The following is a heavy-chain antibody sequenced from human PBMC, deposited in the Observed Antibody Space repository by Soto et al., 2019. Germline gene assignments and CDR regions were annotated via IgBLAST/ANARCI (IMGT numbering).Heavy chain of an antibody. Sequence: QVQLVQSGAEVKKPGSSVKVSCKASGGTFSSYAISWVRQAPGQGLEWMGGIIPIFGTANYAQKFQGRVTIAADESTRTAYRELSRLRSEDTAVYYCARGGVTTVVTPHRDAFDIWGQETTVTVSS. CDR1: GGTFSSYA. J-gene: IGHJ3*02. CDR2: IIPIFGTA. D-gene: IGHD4-17*01. CDR3: ARGGVTTVVTPHRDAFDI. V-gene: IGHV1-69*12.